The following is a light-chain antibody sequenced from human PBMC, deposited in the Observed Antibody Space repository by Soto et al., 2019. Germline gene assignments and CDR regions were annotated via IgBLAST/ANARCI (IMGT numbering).Light chain of an antibody. CDR1: QSVSNSF. J-gene: IGKJ2*01. CDR3: QQYGSSPYT. V-gene: IGKV3-20*01. Sequence: EIVLTQSPGTLSLSPGGRATLSCRASQSVSNSFLAWYHQKPGQAPRLLIYDASTRATGVPDRFSGSGSGTDFTLSINRLEPEDFAVYYCQQYGSSPYTFGQGTKLEIK. CDR2: DAS.